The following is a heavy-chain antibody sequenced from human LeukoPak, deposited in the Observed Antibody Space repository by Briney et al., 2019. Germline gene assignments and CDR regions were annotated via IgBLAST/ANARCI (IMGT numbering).Heavy chain of an antibody. Sequence: SETLSLTCAVYGGSFSGYYWSWIRQPPGKGLEWIGEINHSGSTYYNPSLKSRVTISVDTSKNQFFLKLSSVTAADTAVYYCARGLSSSWQNDAFDIWGQGTMVTVSS. V-gene: IGHV4-34*01. CDR3: ARGLSSSWQNDAFDI. J-gene: IGHJ3*02. D-gene: IGHD6-13*01. CDR1: GGSFSGYY. CDR2: INHSGST.